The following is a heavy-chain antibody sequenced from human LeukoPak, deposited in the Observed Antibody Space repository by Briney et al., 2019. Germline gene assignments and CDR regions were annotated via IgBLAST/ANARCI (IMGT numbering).Heavy chain of an antibody. V-gene: IGHV4-38-2*01. CDR1: GYSISSGYY. Sequence: AETLCLSCAVSGYSISSGYYWGWIRQPPGKVVEWIVSIYRSGSTYYNPALKSRVTISVDTSNNQFSHQLSSVTAADTAVYYCARVVSVYSDSSGYYHAFDIWGQGTMVTVSS. CDR3: ARVVSVYSDSSGYYHAFDI. CDR2: IYRSGST. D-gene: IGHD3-22*01. J-gene: IGHJ3*02.